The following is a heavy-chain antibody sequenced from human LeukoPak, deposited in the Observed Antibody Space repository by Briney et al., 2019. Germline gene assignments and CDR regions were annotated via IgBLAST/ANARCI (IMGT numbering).Heavy chain of an antibody. CDR3: AKAEHYYDSSGYKSRWFDP. CDR1: GFTFSSYA. Sequence: GGSLRLSCAASGFTFSSYAMSWVRQAPGKGLEWVSAIGGSGGSTYYADSVKGRFTISRDNSKNTLYLQMNSLRAEDTAVYYCAKAEHYYDSSGYKSRWFDPWGQGTLVTVSS. CDR2: IGGSGGST. V-gene: IGHV3-23*01. J-gene: IGHJ5*02. D-gene: IGHD3-22*01.